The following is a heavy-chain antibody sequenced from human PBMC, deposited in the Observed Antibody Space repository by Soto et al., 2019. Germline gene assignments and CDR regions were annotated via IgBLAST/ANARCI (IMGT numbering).Heavy chain of an antibody. V-gene: IGHV4-30-4*01. D-gene: IGHD7-27*01. J-gene: IGHJ5*01. CDR1: GASISNLDYF. CDR2: IYKSATT. Sequence: SETLSLTCSVSGASISNLDYFWAWIRQPPGQALEYIGYIYKSATTYYNPSFESRVAISVDTSKSHFSLNVTSVTAADTAVYFCARGRYCLTGRCFPNWFDSWGQGALVTVS. CDR3: ARGRYCLTGRCFPNWFDS.